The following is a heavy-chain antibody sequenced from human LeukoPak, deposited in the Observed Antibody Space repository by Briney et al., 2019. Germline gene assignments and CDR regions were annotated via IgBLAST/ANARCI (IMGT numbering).Heavy chain of an antibody. CDR1: GYSFTSYW. D-gene: IGHD2-2*01. Sequence: GESLKISCKGSGYSFTSYWIGWVRQMPGKGLEWMGIIYPGDSDTRYSPSFQGQVTISADKSISTAYLQWSSLKASDTAMYYCARLGCSSTSCFGWFDPWGRGTLVTVSS. CDR3: ARLGCSSTSCFGWFDP. V-gene: IGHV5-51*01. J-gene: IGHJ5*02. CDR2: IYPGDSDT.